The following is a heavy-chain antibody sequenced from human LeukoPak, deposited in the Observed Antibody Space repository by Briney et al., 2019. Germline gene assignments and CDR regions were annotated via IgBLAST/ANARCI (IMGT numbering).Heavy chain of an antibody. V-gene: IGHV3-23*01. D-gene: IGHD4-23*01. CDR2: VTYSGSST. CDR3: AKEDYGGNSKTFDI. CDR1: GFTFSSYA. J-gene: IGHJ3*02. Sequence: GGSLRLSCAASGFTFSSYAMAWIRQAPGKGLEWVSTVTYSGSSTYYADSVKGRFTISRDNSKNTLFLQMNSLRAEDTAVYYCAKEDYGGNSKTFDIWGQGTMVTVSS.